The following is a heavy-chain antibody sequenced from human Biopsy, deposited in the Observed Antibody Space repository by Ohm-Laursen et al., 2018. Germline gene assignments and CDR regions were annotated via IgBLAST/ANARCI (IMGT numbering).Heavy chain of an antibody. CDR3: ARATNSTDWPYYYFYGMDV. J-gene: IGHJ6*02. CDR1: GGSISSDY. V-gene: IGHV4-59*01. D-gene: IGHD2/OR15-2a*01. Sequence: GTLSLTCTVSGGSISSDYWSWVRQTPGKGLEWIGYIYYSRSTNYNPSLKSRVTISVDTSKNQFSLRLNSVTAADTAVYYCARATNSTDWPYYYFYGMDVWGQGTTVTVSS. CDR2: IYYSRST.